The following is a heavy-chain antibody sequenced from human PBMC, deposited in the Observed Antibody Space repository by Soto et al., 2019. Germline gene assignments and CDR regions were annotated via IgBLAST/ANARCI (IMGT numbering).Heavy chain of an antibody. J-gene: IGHJ4*02. CDR3: ARLPRDCNKTSCYYADH. CDR1: GYDFNTNW. CDR2: MYPGDSDT. D-gene: IGHD3-3*01. V-gene: IGHV5-51*01. Sequence: GEFSEISCRGSGYDFNTNWFGWVRQLPGRGLEWVGIMYPGDSDTRYNPSLQGHVTLSVDVTVSTAFLQWRSLETSDTGMYFCARLPRDCNKTSCYYADHWGQGTQVTVSS.